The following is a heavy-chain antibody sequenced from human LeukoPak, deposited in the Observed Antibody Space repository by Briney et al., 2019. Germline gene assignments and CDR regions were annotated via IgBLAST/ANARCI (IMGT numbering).Heavy chain of an antibody. V-gene: IGHV3-66*01. J-gene: IGHJ4*02. Sequence: ETLSLTCTVSGDSISSYYWSWVRQAPGKGLEWVSLLYSGGSTYYADSVKGRFTISRDNSKNTLYLQMNSLRAEDTAVYYCAREETSSWYLDYWGQGTLVTVSS. CDR1: GDSISSYY. CDR2: LYSGGST. D-gene: IGHD6-13*01. CDR3: AREETSSWYLDY.